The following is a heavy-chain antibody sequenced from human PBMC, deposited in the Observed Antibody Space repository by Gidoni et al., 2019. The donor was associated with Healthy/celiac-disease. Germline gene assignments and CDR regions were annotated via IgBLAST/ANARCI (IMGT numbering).Heavy chain of an antibody. CDR2: IKQEGSEK. Sequence: ELPLVESGGGFVQPGCSLRLSCAASGFPFSSYWMSWVRQVPGKGLEWVANIKQEGSEKYYVDSVKGRFTMSRDNAKNSLYLQMNSLRAEDTAVYYCARDDSDYYYGMDVWGQGTTVTVSS. CDR1: GFPFSSYW. CDR3: ARDDSDYYYGMDV. V-gene: IGHV3-7*03. D-gene: IGHD2-21*01. J-gene: IGHJ6*02.